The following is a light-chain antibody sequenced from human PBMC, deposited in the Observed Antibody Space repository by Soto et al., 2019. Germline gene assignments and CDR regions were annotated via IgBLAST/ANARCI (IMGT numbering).Light chain of an antibody. V-gene: IGLV2-14*01. CDR2: DVS. CDR1: SSDVGGSNY. J-gene: IGLJ1*01. CDR3: SSYTSSSTPCV. Sequence: QSALTQPASVSGSPGQSITISCTGTSSDVGGSNYVSWYQQHPGKAPKLMIYDVSNRPSGVSNRFSGYKSGNTASLTISGLQAEDEADYYCSSYTSSSTPCVFGPGTKVTVL.